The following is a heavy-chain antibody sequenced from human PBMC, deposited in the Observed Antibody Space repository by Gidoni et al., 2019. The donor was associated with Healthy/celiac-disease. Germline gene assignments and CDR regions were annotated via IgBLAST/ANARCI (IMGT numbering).Heavy chain of an antibody. Sequence: EVQLVESGGGLVQPGGSLRLSCAASGFTFSSYWMHWVRQAPGKGLVWVSRINSDGSSTSYADSVKGRFTISRDNAKNTLYLQMNSLRAEDTAVYYCARGGVIDTAMVPDAFDIWGQGTMVTVSS. CDR1: GFTFSSYW. CDR3: ARGGVIDTAMVPDAFDI. CDR2: INSDGSST. D-gene: IGHD5-18*01. J-gene: IGHJ3*02. V-gene: IGHV3-74*01.